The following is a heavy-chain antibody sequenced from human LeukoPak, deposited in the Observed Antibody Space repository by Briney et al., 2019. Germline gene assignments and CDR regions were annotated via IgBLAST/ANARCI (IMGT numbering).Heavy chain of an antibody. Sequence: GGSPRLSCAASGFTFSTYAMSWVRQAPGKGLEWVSATSGTDGSTYYADSVKGRFTISRDNSKNTLYLQMNSLRAEDTAVYYCAKAACTTSCYYNCWGQRTLVTVSS. CDR3: AKAACTTSCYYNC. CDR2: TSGTDGST. CDR1: GFTFSTYA. V-gene: IGHV3-23*01. D-gene: IGHD2-2*01. J-gene: IGHJ4*02.